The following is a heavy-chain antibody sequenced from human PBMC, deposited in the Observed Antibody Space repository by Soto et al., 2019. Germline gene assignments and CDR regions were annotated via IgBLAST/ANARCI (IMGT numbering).Heavy chain of an antibody. CDR3: AASDSSSWQHDY. CDR1: GDSFSSYA. J-gene: IGHJ4*02. V-gene: IGHV1-69*01. Sequence: QVQLVQSGADMKKPGSSVKVSCKVSGDSFSSYAISWVRQAPGEGLVWVGGIIPIFETANYAQNFQGRVTITAVESTTTAYLEVTRLRPQDTAVFYCAASDSSSWQHDYWGQGTLITVSS. CDR2: IIPIFETA. D-gene: IGHD6-13*01.